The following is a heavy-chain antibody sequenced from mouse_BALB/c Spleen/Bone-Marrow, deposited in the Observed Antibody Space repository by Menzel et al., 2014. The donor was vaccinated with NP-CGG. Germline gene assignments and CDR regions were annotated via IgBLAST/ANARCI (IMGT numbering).Heavy chain of an antibody. V-gene: IGHV1-26*01. D-gene: IGHD2-2*01. CDR1: GYTFTEYT. CDR2: INPNNGGT. CDR3: ARRIPYGYATDY. Sequence: SGPELVKPGASVKISCKTSGYTFTEYTMHWVKQSHGKSLEWIGTINPNNGGTSYNQKFKGKATLTVDKSSSTAYMELRSLTSEGSAVYYCARRIPYGYATDYWGQGTSVTVSS. J-gene: IGHJ4*01.